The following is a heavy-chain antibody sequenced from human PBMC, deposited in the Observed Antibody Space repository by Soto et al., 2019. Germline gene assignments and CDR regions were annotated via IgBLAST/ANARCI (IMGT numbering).Heavy chain of an antibody. V-gene: IGHV1-8*01. CDR2: MNPNSGNT. J-gene: IGHJ4*02. CDR1: GYTFTIYD. Sequence: ASVKVSCKASGYTFTIYDINWVLQATGQGLEWMGWMNPNSGNTGYAQKFQGRVTMTRNTSISTAYMELSSLRSEDTAVYYCARSPPPYSSWPVLDFDYWGQGTLVTVSS. D-gene: IGHD6-6*01. CDR3: ARSPPPYSSWPVLDFDY.